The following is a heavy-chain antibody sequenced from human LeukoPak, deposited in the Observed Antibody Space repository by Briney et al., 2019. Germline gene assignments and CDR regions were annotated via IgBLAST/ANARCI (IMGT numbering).Heavy chain of an antibody. CDR2: IYYSGST. CDR1: GGSISSYY. Sequence: SETLSLTCTVSGGSISSYYWSWLRQPPGKGLEWIGYIYYSGSTNYNPSLKSRVTISVDTSKNQFSLKLSSVTAADTAVYYCARAPSIVGATTHDAFDIWGQGTMVTVSS. J-gene: IGHJ3*02. V-gene: IGHV4-59*01. CDR3: ARAPSIVGATTHDAFDI. D-gene: IGHD1-26*01.